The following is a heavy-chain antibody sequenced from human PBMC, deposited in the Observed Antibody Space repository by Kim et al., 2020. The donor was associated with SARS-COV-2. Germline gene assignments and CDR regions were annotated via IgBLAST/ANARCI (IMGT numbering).Heavy chain of an antibody. J-gene: IGHJ4*02. D-gene: IGHD1-26*01. V-gene: IGHV3-33*06. CDR2: IWYDGSNK. CDR1: GFTLSSYG. CDR3: AKGVGALPDDY. Sequence: GGSLRLSCGASGFTLSSYGMHWVRQAPGKGLEWVAVIWYDGSNKYYADSVKGRFTISRDNSKNTLYLQMNSLRAEDTAVYYCAKGVGALPDDYWGQGTLVTVSS.